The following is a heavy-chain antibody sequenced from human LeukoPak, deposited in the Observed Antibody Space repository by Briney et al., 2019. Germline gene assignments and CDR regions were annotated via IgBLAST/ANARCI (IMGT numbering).Heavy chain of an antibody. V-gene: IGHV4-39*01. CDR2: IYYSGST. CDR1: GGSISSSSYY. CDR3: ARMDYGDQGWFDP. Sequence: SETLSLTCTGSGGSISSSSYYWGWIRQPPGKGLEWIGSIYYSGSTYYNPSLKSRVTISVDTSKNQFSLKLSSVTAADTAVYYCARMDYGDQGWFDPWGQGTLVTVSS. D-gene: IGHD4-17*01. J-gene: IGHJ5*02.